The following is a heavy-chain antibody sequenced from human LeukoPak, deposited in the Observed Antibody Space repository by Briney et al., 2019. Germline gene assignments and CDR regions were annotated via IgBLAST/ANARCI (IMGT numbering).Heavy chain of an antibody. CDR2: IYSGGST. V-gene: IGHV3-53*01. CDR3: AKDGELQGENWFDP. CDR1: GFTVSSNY. Sequence: VGSLRLSCAASGFTVSSNYMSWVRQAPGKGLEWVSVIYSGGSTYYADSVKGRFTISRDNSKNTLYLQMNSLRAEDTAVYYCAKDGELQGENWFDPWGQGTLVTVSS. J-gene: IGHJ5*02. D-gene: IGHD1-7*01.